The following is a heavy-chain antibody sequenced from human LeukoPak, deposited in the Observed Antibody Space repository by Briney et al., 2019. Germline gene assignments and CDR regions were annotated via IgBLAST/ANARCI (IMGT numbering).Heavy chain of an antibody. CDR1: GGSITSFY. CDR2: IDTSGST. CDR3: ARGQWELLRYNYIDV. J-gene: IGHJ6*03. V-gene: IGHV4-4*07. Sequence: SETLSLTCTVSGGSITSFYWNWIRQPAGQGLGWIGRIDTSGSTNYNPSLKSRVTMSVDTSKNQFSLRLSSVTAADTAVYYCARGQWELLRYNYIDVWGKGTTVTVSS. D-gene: IGHD1-26*01.